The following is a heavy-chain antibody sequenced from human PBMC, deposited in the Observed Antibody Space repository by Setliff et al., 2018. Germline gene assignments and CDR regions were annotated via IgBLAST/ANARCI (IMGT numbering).Heavy chain of an antibody. CDR2: IYTSGST. D-gene: IGHD3-10*01. J-gene: IGHJ5*02. Sequence: SETLSLTCTVSGGSISSGSYYWSWIRQPAGKGLEWIGRIYTSGSTNYNPSLKSRVTISVDTSKIQFSLRRSSVTAADTAVYYCARDVRYYYGSGSYYNDWFDPWGQGTLFTVSS. CDR3: ARDVRYYYGSGSYYNDWFDP. V-gene: IGHV4-61*02. CDR1: GGSISSGSYY.